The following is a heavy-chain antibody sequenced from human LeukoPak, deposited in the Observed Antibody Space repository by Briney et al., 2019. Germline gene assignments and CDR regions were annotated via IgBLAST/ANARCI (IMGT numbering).Heavy chain of an antibody. Sequence: PGGSLRLSCAASGFTFSSYGMHWVRQAPGKGLEWVAVISYDGSNKYYADSVKGRFTISRDNSKNTLYLQMNSLRAEDTAVYYCAKDPTSYTVTKPVVYFDYWGQGTLVTVSS. J-gene: IGHJ4*02. CDR2: ISYDGSNK. V-gene: IGHV3-30*18. CDR3: AKDPTSYTVTKPVVYFDY. CDR1: GFTFSSYG. D-gene: IGHD4-17*01.